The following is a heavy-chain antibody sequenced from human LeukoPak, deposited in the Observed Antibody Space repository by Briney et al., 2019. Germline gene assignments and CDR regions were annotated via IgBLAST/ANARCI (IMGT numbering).Heavy chain of an antibody. CDR1: GFSFSSYE. CDR2: ITGSGDTI. D-gene: IGHD4-11*01. V-gene: IGHV3-48*03. Sequence: GGSLRLSCSASGFSFSSYEMNWVRQAPGKGLEWISYITGSGDTIYYADSVKGRFTISRDNAKNSLFLQMNSLTADDTALYYCARERTTIMSGTAICGYWGQGTLVTVSS. CDR3: ARERTTIMSGTAICGY. J-gene: IGHJ4*02.